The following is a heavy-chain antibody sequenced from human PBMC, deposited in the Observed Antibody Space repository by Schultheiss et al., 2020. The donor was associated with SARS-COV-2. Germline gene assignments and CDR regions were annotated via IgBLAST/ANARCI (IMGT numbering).Heavy chain of an antibody. CDR1: GYTFTNYY. J-gene: IGHJ4*02. D-gene: IGHD6-19*01. Sequence: ASVKVSCTASGYTFTNYYIHWVRQAPGQGLEWMGWINPNSGDTNYAQKFQVRVTMTRDTSIRTAYMELTRLRSDDTAVYYCARAVAGYFDYWGQGTLVTVSS. CDR3: ARAVAGYFDY. V-gene: IGHV1-2*02. CDR2: INPNSGDT.